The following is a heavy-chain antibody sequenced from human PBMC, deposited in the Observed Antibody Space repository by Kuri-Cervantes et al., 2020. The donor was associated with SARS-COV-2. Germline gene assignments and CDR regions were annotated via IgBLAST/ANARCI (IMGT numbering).Heavy chain of an antibody. CDR3: ARASGYYDSSGYQNQGPRSYWYFDL. V-gene: IGHV4-59*01. Sequence: SETLSLTCTVSGGSISSYYWSWIRQPPGKGLEWIGYIYYSGSTNYNPSLKSRVTISVDTSKNQFSLKLSSVTAADTAVYYCARASGYYDSSGYQNQGPRSYWYFDLWGRGTLVTVSS. D-gene: IGHD3-22*01. CDR2: IYYSGST. J-gene: IGHJ2*01. CDR1: GGSISSYY.